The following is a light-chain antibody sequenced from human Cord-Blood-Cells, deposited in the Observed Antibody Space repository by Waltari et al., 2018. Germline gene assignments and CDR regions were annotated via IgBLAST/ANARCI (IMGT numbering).Light chain of an antibody. CDR2: DVS. CDR3: SSYTSSSTLV. Sequence: QSALPQPASVSGSPGQSITISCTGTSSDVGGYNYVSWYQQHPGKAPKLMIYDVSNRPSGVSNRFSGSKSGNTASLTISGLQAEDEADYYCSSYTSSSTLVCGGGTKLTVL. J-gene: IGLJ3*02. CDR1: SSDVGGYNY. V-gene: IGLV2-14*01.